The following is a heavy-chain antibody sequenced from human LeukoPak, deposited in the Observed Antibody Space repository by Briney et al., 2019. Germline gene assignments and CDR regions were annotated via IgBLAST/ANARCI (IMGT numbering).Heavy chain of an antibody. V-gene: IGHV4-61*01. CDR2: VSYSGSN. CDR1: GGSVSSGSYY. CDR3: ARGGAADYFDY. D-gene: IGHD6-13*01. Sequence: SETLSLTCTVSGGSVSSGSYYWSWIRQPPGKGLEWIGYVSYSGSNNSNPSLKSRITISVDTSKNQFSLKLSSVTAADTAVYYCARGGAADYFDYWGQGTLVTVSS. J-gene: IGHJ4*02.